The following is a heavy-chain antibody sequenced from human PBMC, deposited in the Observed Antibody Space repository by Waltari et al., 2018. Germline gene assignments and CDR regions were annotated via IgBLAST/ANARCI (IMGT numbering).Heavy chain of an antibody. D-gene: IGHD4-4*01. V-gene: IGHV3-33*01. CDR2: IWYDGSNK. CDR1: GFTFSSYG. Sequence: QVQLVESGGGVVQPGRSLRLSCAASGFTFSSYGMHWVRQAPGKGLGWLAVIWYDGSNKYYADSVKGRFTISRDNSKNTLYLQMNSLRAEDTAVYYCARSKDEHFDYWGQGTLVTVSS. CDR3: ARSKDEHFDY. J-gene: IGHJ4*02.